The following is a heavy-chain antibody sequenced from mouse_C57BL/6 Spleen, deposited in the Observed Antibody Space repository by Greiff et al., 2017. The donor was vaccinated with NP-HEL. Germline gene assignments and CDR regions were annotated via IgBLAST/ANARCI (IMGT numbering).Heavy chain of an antibody. CDR3: ARDCPGCNDLDY. J-gene: IGHJ4*01. V-gene: IGHV1-69*01. CDR1: GYTFTSYW. CDR2: IDPSDSYT. Sequence: QVQLQQPGAELVMPGASVKMSCKASGYTFTSYWMHWVKQRPGQGLEWIGEIDPSDSYTNYNQKFKGKSTLTVDKSSSTAYMQLSSLTSEDSAVYYCARDCPGCNDLDYWGQGTTVTVSS. D-gene: IGHD2-4*01.